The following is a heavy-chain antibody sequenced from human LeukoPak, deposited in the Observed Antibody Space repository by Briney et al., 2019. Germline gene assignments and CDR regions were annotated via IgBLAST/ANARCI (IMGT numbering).Heavy chain of an antibody. CDR3: AKDAQPRSRWFDP. V-gene: IGHV3-7*03. D-gene: IGHD3-16*01. CDR1: GFIFKDYG. Sequence: GGSLRLSCAASGFIFKDYGMIWVRQAPGKGLEWVANIKQDGSEKYYVDSVKGRFTISRGNAKNSLYLQMNTLRAEDTAMYYCAKDAQPRSRWFDPWGQGTLVTVSS. CDR2: IKQDGSEK. J-gene: IGHJ5*02.